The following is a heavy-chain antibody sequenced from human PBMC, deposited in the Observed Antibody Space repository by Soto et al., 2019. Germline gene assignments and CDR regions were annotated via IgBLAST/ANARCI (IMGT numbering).Heavy chain of an antibody. Sequence: PGGSLRLSCAASGFTFSSYGMHWVRQAPGKGLEWVAVISYDGSNKYYADSVKGRFTISRDNSKNTLYLQMNSLRAEDTAVYYCARDVQEAFDIWGQGTMVTVSS. CDR1: GFTFSSYG. V-gene: IGHV3-30*03. J-gene: IGHJ3*02. CDR3: ARDVQEAFDI. D-gene: IGHD3-10*02. CDR2: ISYDGSNK.